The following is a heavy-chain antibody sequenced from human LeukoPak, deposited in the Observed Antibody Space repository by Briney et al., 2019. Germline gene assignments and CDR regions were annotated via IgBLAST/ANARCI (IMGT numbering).Heavy chain of an antibody. Sequence: ASVKVSCKASGYTFTSYDINWVRQPTGQGLEWMGWMNPNSGNTGYAQKFQGRLTITRNTSISTAYMELSSLRSEDTAVYYCARGEPNYYYMDVWGKGTAVTVSS. CDR3: ARGEPNYYYMDV. CDR1: GYTFTSYD. CDR2: MNPNSGNT. J-gene: IGHJ6*03. V-gene: IGHV1-8*03. D-gene: IGHD1-14*01.